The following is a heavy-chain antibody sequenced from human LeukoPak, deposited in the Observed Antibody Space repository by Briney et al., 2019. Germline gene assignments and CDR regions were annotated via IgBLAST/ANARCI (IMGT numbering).Heavy chain of an antibody. J-gene: IGHJ4*02. CDR2: IYSGGST. CDR1: GFTFSSNY. CDR3: ARGCPYDSSGYYYEPFFY. D-gene: IGHD3-22*01. Sequence: GGSLRLSCAASGFTFSSNYMSWVRQAPGKGLEWVSVIYSGGSTYYTDSVKGRFTISRDTSKNTLYLQMNSLRAEDTAVYYFARGCPYDSSGYYYEPFFYWGQGTLVTVSS. V-gene: IGHV3-66*01.